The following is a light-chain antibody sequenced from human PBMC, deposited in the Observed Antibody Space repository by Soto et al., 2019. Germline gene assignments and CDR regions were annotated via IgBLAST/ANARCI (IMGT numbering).Light chain of an antibody. J-gene: IGKJ4*01. V-gene: IGKV3-11*01. CDR1: ESVSRY. CDR3: QQHSNWPYT. Sequence: EIVLTQSPSTLALSPGNRDTLSCRASESVSRYLAWYHQKPGQAPRLLIYDSSNRATGIPARFSGSGSGTDFTLPITSLEPEDFAVYYCQQHSNWPYTFGGGNKVEIK. CDR2: DSS.